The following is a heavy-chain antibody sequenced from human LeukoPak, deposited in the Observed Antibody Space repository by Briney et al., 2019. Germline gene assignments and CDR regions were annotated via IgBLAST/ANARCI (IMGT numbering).Heavy chain of an antibody. CDR1: GFTFSSYA. V-gene: IGHV3-23*01. CDR3: AKVQTYSSSSELDY. CDR2: ITGSATST. D-gene: IGHD6-13*01. J-gene: IGHJ4*02. Sequence: GGSLRLSCAAPGFTFSSYAMSWVRQAPGKGLEWVSTITGSATSTYYAGSVKGRFTISRDNSKNTLYLQMNSLRAEDTAVYYCAKVQTYSSSSELDYWGQGTLVTVSS.